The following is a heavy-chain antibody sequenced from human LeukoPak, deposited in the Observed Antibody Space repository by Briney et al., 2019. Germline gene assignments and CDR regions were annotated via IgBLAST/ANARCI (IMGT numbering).Heavy chain of an antibody. CDR1: GGSFSGYY. V-gene: IGHV4-34*01. Sequence: SETLSLTCAVYGGSFSGYYWSWIRQPPGKGLEWIGEINHSGSTNYNPSLKSRVTISVDTSKNQFSLKLSSVTAADTAVYYCAAHCSSTSCYVFDHWGQGTLVTVSS. CDR2: INHSGST. D-gene: IGHD2-2*01. CDR3: AAHCSSTSCYVFDH. J-gene: IGHJ4*02.